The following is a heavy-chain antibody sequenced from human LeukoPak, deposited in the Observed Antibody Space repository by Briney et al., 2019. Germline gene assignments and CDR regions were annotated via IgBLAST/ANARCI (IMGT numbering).Heavy chain of an antibody. V-gene: IGHV4-39*01. CDR3: ARGALLRYFDP. Sequence: SETLSLTCTVSGGSISSSSYYWGWIRQPPGKGLEWIGSIYYSGSTYYNPSLKSRVTISVDTSKNQFSLKLSSVTAADTAVYYCARGALLRYFDPWGQGTLVTVSS. CDR1: GGSISSSSYY. J-gene: IGHJ5*02. D-gene: IGHD3-9*01. CDR2: IYYSGST.